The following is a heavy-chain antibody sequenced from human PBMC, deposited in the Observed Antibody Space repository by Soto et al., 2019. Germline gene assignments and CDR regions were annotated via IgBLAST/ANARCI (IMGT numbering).Heavy chain of an antibody. D-gene: IGHD3-10*01. CDR2: ISGGGGST. V-gene: IGHV3-23*01. CDR1: GFPLSSYV. J-gene: IGHJ6*02. Sequence: GGSLRLSCAVSGFPLSSYVMTWVRQAPGKGLEWVSVISGGGGSTNYAESVKGRFTISRDNSENTLYLQMNSLRAEDTAVYHCEKAVTLVRGINPYSYGLDVWGQGTTVTVSS. CDR3: EKAVTLVRGINPYSYGLDV.